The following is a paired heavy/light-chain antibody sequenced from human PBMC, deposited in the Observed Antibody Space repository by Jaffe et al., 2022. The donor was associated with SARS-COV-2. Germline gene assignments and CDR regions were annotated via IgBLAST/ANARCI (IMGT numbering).Heavy chain of an antibody. Sequence: EVQLVESGGGLVKPGGSLRLSCAASGFTFSSYSMNWVRQAPGKGLEWVSSISSSSSYIYYADSVKGRFTISRDNAKNSLYLQMNSLRAEDTAVYYCARGGWNDEGVVPELYYYYYGMDVWGQGTTVTVSS. CDR3: ARGGWNDEGVVPELYYYYYGMDV. J-gene: IGHJ6*02. CDR2: ISSSSSYI. V-gene: IGHV3-21*01. D-gene: IGHD1-1*01. CDR1: GFTFSSYS.
Light chain of an antibody. Sequence: DIQMTQSPSSVSASVGDRVTITCRASQGISSWLAWYQQKPGKAPKLLIYAASSLQSGVPSRFSGSGSGTDFTLTISSLQPEDFATYYCQQANSFPLFGPGTKVDIK. J-gene: IGKJ3*01. V-gene: IGKV1-12*01. CDR1: QGISSW. CDR3: QQANSFPL. CDR2: AAS.